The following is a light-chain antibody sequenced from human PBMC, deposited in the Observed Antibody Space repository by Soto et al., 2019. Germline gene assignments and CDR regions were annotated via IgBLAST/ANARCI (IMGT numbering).Light chain of an antibody. V-gene: IGKV3D-15*01. CDR2: GTS. CDR3: QQYDDWLRLT. Sequence: EIVMTQSPATLSVSPGERATLSCRASQSVNIYLAWYQQKPGQAPRHLIFGTSSRATGIPARFSGSGSGIEFNLTISSLQSEDCAVYFCQQYDDWLRLTFGGGTEV. J-gene: IGKJ4*02. CDR1: QSVNIY.